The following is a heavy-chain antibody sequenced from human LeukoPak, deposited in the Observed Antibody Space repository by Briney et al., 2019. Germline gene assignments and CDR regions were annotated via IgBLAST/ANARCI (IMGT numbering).Heavy chain of an antibody. Sequence: GGSLRLSCASSGFIFSDYYMSWIRQVPGKGLEWIAYISARGDVIYSVDSVKGRFTISRDNAKSLLYLQMNSLRGDDTAVYYCAKDSSGYYYVVDYWGQGTLVTVSS. J-gene: IGHJ4*02. CDR1: GFIFSDYY. D-gene: IGHD3-22*01. CDR3: AKDSSGYYYVVDY. CDR2: ISARGDVI. V-gene: IGHV3-11*01.